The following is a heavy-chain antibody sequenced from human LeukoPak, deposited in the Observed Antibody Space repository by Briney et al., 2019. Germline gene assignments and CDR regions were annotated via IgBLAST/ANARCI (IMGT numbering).Heavy chain of an antibody. CDR2: ISDSGST. V-gene: IGHV4-59*11. J-gene: IGHJ4*02. CDR1: GGSLITHH. D-gene: IGHD3-3*01. Sequence: PSETLSLTCVVSGGSLITHHWSWIRQSPGRGLEWIGYISDSGSTNYNPSLKSRVTISVDTSKNQFSLMLSSVTAADTAVYYCARSRITIFGVVVYFDYWGQGTLVTVSS. CDR3: ARSRITIFGVVVYFDY.